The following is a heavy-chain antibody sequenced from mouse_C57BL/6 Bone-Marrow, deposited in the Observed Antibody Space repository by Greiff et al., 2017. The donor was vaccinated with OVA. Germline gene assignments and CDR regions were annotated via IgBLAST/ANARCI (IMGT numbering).Heavy chain of an antibody. Sequence: EVQLVESGGDLVKPGGSLKLSCAASGFTFSSYGMSWVRQTPDKRLEWVATISSGGSYNYYPDRVKGRFTISRDNAKNTLDLQMSSLKSEDTARYYCARLYYWYDWCAYWGQGTLVTVSA. CDR3: ARLYYWYDWCAY. CDR2: ISSGGSYN. D-gene: IGHD2-14*01. V-gene: IGHV5-6*01. CDR1: GFTFSSYG. J-gene: IGHJ3*01.